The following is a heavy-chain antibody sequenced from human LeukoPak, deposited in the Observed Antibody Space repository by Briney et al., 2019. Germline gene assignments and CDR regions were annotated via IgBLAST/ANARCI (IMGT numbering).Heavy chain of an antibody. J-gene: IGHJ4*02. CDR1: GFTFSSYW. Sequence: GGSLRLSCAASGFTFSSYWMHWVRQAPGKGLVWVSRINSDGSSTSYADSVKGRFTISRDNAKNTLYLQVNNLRAEDTAVYYCARGPNSNWSGLDFWGQGTLLTVSS. CDR2: INSDGSST. CDR3: ARGPNSNWSGLDF. D-gene: IGHD6-6*01. V-gene: IGHV3-74*01.